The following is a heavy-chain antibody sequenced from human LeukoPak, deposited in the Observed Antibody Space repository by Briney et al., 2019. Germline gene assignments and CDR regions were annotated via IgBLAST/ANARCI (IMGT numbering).Heavy chain of an antibody. D-gene: IGHD6-19*01. CDR3: AKSLRGAVAGTYWGDYYYYGMDV. CDR1: GFTFSSYW. Sequence: GGSLRLSCAASGFTFSSYWMHWVRQAPGKGLEWVSAISGSGGSTYYADSVKGRFTISRDNSKNTLYLQMNSLRAEDTAVYYCAKSLRGAVAGTYWGDYYYYGMDVWGQGTTVTVSS. V-gene: IGHV3-23*01. CDR2: ISGSGGST. J-gene: IGHJ6*02.